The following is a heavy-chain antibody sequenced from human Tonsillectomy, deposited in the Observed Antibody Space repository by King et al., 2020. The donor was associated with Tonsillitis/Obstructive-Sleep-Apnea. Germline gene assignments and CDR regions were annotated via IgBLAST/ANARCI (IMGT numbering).Heavy chain of an antibody. V-gene: IGHV3-23*04. J-gene: IGHJ6*02. CDR3: AKGLSGYDYYYGMDV. Sequence: VQLVESGGGLVQPGGSLRLSCAASGFTFITYAMSWVRQAPGKGLEWVSAISGSGGRTYYADSVKGRFTISRDKSKNTLYLQMNSLRAEDTAIYDCAKGLSGYDYYYGMDVWGQGTTVTVSS. CDR2: ISGSGGRT. CDR1: GFTFITYA. D-gene: IGHD5-12*01.